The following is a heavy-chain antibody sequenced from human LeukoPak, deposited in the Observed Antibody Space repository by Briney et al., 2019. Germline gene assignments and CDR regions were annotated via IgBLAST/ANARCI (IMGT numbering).Heavy chain of an antibody. Sequence: GGSLRLSCAASGFTFSSAWMTWVRQAPGKGLEWVAAIKDDGSDKYYVDSVKGRFTISRDNAKKSLWLQMNSLRVEDTAMYYCADLGSRDWGQGTLVTVSS. V-gene: IGHV3-7*01. J-gene: IGHJ4*02. D-gene: IGHD3-16*01. CDR1: GFTFSSAW. CDR2: IKDDGSDK. CDR3: ADLGSRD.